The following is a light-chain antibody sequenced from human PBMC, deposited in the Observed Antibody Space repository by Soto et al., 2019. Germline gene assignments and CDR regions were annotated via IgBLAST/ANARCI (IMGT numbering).Light chain of an antibody. V-gene: IGLV1-47*01. J-gene: IGLJ3*02. CDR3: AAWDDSLNGL. CDR1: SSNIGNNY. Sequence: QSVLTQPPSASGTPGQSVIISCSGSSSNIGNNYVYWYQQFPGMAPKLLIYKNDRRPSGVPDRFSGSKSGTSASLAIRGLRSEDEADYYCAAWDDSLNGLFGGGTQLNVL. CDR2: KND.